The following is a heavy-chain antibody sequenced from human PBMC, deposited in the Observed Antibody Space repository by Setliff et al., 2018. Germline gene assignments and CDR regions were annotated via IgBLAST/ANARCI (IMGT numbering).Heavy chain of an antibody. CDR3: ARGKWFRLDKSAWSNWFDP. D-gene: IGHD5-12*01. Sequence: ASVKVSCKASGYTFTSYDINWVRQATGQGLEWMGWMNPNSGNTGYAQKFQGRVTMTRNTSISTAYMDLSSLRFEDTDVYDCARGKWFRLDKSAWSNWFDPWGQGTLVTVSS. CDR2: MNPNSGNT. V-gene: IGHV1-8*02. J-gene: IGHJ5*02. CDR1: GYTFTSYD.